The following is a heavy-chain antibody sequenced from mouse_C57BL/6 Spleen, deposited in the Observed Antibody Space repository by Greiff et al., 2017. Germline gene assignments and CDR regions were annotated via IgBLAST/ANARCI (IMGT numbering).Heavy chain of an antibody. V-gene: IGHV3-6*01. CDR3: ARSMRGDFDY. J-gene: IGHJ2*01. Sequence: EVQLVESGPGLVKPSQSLSLTCSVTGYSITSGYYWNWIRQFPGNKLEWMGYISYDGSNNYNPSLKNRISITRDTSKNQFFLKLNSVTTEDTATYYCARSMRGDFDYWGQGTTLTVSS. CDR2: ISYDGSN. CDR1: GYSITSGYY.